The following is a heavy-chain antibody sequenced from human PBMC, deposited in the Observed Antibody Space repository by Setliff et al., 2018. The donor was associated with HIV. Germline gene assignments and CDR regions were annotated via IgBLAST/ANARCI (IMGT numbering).Heavy chain of an antibody. D-gene: IGHD3-10*01. Sequence: SETLSLTCTVSGGSISSYYWSWIRQPPGKGLEWIGYIYTSGSTNYNPSLKSRVTISVDTSKNQFSLELSSVTAADTAVYYCASLLYYYGSGAGYYMDVWGKGTTVTVSS. J-gene: IGHJ6*03. V-gene: IGHV4-4*08. CDR3: ASLLYYYGSGAGYYMDV. CDR2: IYTSGST. CDR1: GGSISSYY.